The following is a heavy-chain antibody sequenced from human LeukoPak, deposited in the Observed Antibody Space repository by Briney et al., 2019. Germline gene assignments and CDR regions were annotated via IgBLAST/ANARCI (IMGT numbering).Heavy chain of an antibody. CDR1: GGTFSSYA. CDR2: IIPIFGTA. Sequence: SVKVSCKASGGTFSSYAISWVRQAPGQGLEWKGGIIPIFGTANYAQKFQGRVTITADESTSTAYMELSSLRSEDTAVYYCAREVSSSKYYYYYYMDVWGKGTTVTISS. J-gene: IGHJ6*03. D-gene: IGHD6-6*01. CDR3: AREVSSSKYYYYYYMDV. V-gene: IGHV1-69*13.